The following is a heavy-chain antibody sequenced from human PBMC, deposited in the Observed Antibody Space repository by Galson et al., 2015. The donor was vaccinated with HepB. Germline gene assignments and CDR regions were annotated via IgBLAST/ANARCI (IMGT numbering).Heavy chain of an antibody. V-gene: IGHV1-24*01. J-gene: IGHJ5*02. Sequence: SVKVSCKVSGYKLSDLCMHWVRRAPGKGLEWMGGFDPDDGKIAYAQDFRGRVTMTEDTSTDTAYMELSTLSSEDTAVYYCTTAVVLVPVALQQNWFDPWGQGTLVIVSS. CDR3: TTAVVLVPVALQQNWFDP. CDR2: FDPDDGKI. CDR1: GYKLSDLC. D-gene: IGHD2-2*01.